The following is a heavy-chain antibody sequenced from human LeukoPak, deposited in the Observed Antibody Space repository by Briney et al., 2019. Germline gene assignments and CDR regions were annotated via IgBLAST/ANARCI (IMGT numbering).Heavy chain of an antibody. CDR1: GFTFSSYA. CDR2: ISYDGSNK. J-gene: IGHJ4*02. D-gene: IGHD3-10*01. V-gene: IGHV3-30-3*01. CDR3: WFGESNFDY. Sequence: PGGSLRLSCAASGFTFSSYAMHWVRQAPGKGLEWVAIISYDGSNKYYADSVKGRFTISRDNSKSTLYLQMNSLRTEDTAVYYSWFGESNFDYWGQGTLVTVSS.